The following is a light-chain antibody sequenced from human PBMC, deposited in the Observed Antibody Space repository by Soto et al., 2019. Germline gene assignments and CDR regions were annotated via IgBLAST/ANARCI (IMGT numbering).Light chain of an antibody. CDR2: GAS. CDR1: QSVSSSY. Sequence: EIVLTQSPGTLSLSPGERATLSRRASQSVSSSYLAWYQQKPGQAPRLLIYGASSRATGIPDRFSGSGSGTDFTLTISRLEPEDFAVYYCQQYGSSPTTFGQGTHWRL. V-gene: IGKV3-20*01. CDR3: QQYGSSPTT. J-gene: IGKJ5*01.